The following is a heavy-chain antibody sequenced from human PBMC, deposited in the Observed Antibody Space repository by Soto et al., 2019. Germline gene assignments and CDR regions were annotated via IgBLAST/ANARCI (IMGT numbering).Heavy chain of an antibody. J-gene: IGHJ5*02. Sequence: QVQLHQWVAGLFKPSKTLSLTCDVYVWSFSCYYWTLIRQTPGKGLDWIGEIHTRGDHDCNPSLSSRLTISLDTYKKKFFMILSSVTAANTAVYSCASGQDSAQVAPWGQGDLFTV. V-gene: IGHV4-34*01. CDR1: VWSFSCYY. D-gene: IGHD5-18*01. CDR2: IHTRGDH. CDR3: ASGQDSAQVAP.